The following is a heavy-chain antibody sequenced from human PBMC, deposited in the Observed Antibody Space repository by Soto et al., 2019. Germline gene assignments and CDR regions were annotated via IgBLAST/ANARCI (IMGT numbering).Heavy chain of an antibody. D-gene: IGHD6-19*01. J-gene: IGHJ6*02. Sequence: GGSLRLSCAASGFTFSRYSMNWVRQAPGKGLEWVSYITSSSSTIYYADSLKGRFTISRDNAKNSLYLQMNSLRDEDTAVYYCARDLYRQWRSLDSSYYGLDVWGQGTTVTVSS. CDR2: ITSSSSTI. V-gene: IGHV3-48*02. CDR1: GFTFSRYS. CDR3: ARDLYRQWRSLDSSYYGLDV.